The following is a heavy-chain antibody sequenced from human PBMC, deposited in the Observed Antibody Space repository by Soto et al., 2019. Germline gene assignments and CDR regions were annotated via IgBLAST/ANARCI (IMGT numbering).Heavy chain of an antibody. Sequence: VGSLRLSCTGSGLDFGDYHMSWIRQAPGKGLEWVSYIDSGDGTTYYTDSVKGRFTISRDNAKKTVYLQMSSLRVEDTALYYCVRPYYSSSWFPFDRWGQGTLVTVSS. CDR3: VRPYYSSSWFPFDR. D-gene: IGHD6-13*01. CDR2: IDSGDGTT. CDR1: GLDFGDYH. J-gene: IGHJ4*02. V-gene: IGHV3-11*01.